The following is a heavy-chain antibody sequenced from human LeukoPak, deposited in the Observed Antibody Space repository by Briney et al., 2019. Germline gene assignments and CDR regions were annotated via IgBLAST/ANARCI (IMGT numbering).Heavy chain of an antibody. J-gene: IGHJ4*02. V-gene: IGHV3-23*01. CDR3: ATRGYSSSWYNFDY. CDR1: GFTFSSYA. D-gene: IGHD6-13*01. CDR2: ISGSGGST. Sequence: GGSLRLSCAASGFTFSSYAMRWVRQAPGKGLEWVSAISGSGGSTYYADSVKGRFTISRDNSKNTLYLQMNSLRAEDTAVYYCATRGYSSSWYNFDYWGQGTLVTVSS.